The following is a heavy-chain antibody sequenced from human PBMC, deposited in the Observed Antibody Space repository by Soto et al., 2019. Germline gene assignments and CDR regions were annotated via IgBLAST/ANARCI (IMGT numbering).Heavy chain of an antibody. CDR3: AREVQVHTPAFVC. Sequence: QVQLVQSGAEMKKPGSSVKVSCQSSGGTFNTYAMNWVRQAPGQGPEWMGDISPMFGAANYAPKFQGRVTITADESTGTSYMQLSSLTSEDTALYFCAREVQVHTPAFVCWGQGTRVTVSS. V-gene: IGHV1-69*19. D-gene: IGHD3-10*01. J-gene: IGHJ4*02. CDR1: GGTFNTYA. CDR2: ISPMFGAA.